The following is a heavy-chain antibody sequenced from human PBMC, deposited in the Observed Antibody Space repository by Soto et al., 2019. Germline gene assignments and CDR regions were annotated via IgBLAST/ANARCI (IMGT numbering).Heavy chain of an antibody. D-gene: IGHD2-15*01. CDR1: GGSFSGYY. V-gene: IGHV4-34*01. Sequence: QVQLQQWGAGLLKPSETLSLTCAVYGGSFSGYYWSWIRQPPGKGLEWFGEINHSGSTNYNPSLKSRVTISVDTSKNQFSLKLSSVTAADTAVYYCAVERGDCSGGSCYPYYFDYWGQGTLVTVSS. CDR2: INHSGST. J-gene: IGHJ4*02. CDR3: AVERGDCSGGSCYPYYFDY.